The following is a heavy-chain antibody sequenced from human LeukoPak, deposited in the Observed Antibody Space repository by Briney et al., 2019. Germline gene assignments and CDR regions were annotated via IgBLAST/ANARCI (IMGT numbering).Heavy chain of an antibody. Sequence: GGSLRLSCAASGFTFSSYDMHWVRHATGKGLEWVSAIGTAGDTYYPGSVKGRFTISRENAKNSLYLQMNSLRAGDTAVYYCAREQYSWNDGPMDVWGQGTTVTVSS. D-gene: IGHD1-20*01. CDR2: IGTAGDT. V-gene: IGHV3-13*04. CDR1: GFTFSSYD. J-gene: IGHJ6*02. CDR3: AREQYSWNDGPMDV.